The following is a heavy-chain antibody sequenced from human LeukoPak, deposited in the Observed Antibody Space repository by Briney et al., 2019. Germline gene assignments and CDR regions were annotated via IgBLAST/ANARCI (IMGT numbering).Heavy chain of an antibody. D-gene: IGHD3-22*01. Sequence: KASETLSLTCTVSGGSISSYYWSWIRQPPGKGLEWIGYIYYSGSTNYNPSLKSRVTISVDTSKNQFSLKLSSVTAADTAVYYCARVISGYSLFFDYWGQGTLVTVSS. J-gene: IGHJ4*02. CDR3: ARVISGYSLFFDY. CDR2: IYYSGST. CDR1: GGSISSYY. V-gene: IGHV4-59*01.